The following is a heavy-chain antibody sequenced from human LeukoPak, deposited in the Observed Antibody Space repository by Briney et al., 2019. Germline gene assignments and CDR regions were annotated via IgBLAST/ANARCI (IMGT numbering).Heavy chain of an antibody. J-gene: IGHJ6*02. CDR3: AKVLTYYYYYGMDV. CDR1: GFTFSSYA. CDR2: ISGSGGST. Sequence: PGGSLRLSCAASGFTFSSYAMSWVRQAPGKGLEWVSAISGSGGSTYCADSVKGRFTISRDNSKNTLYLQMNSLRAEDTAVYYCAKVLTYYYYYGMDVWGQGTTVTVSS. V-gene: IGHV3-23*01.